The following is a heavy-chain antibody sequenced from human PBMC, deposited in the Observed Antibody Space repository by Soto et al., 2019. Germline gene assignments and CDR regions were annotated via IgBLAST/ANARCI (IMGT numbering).Heavy chain of an antibody. J-gene: IGHJ4*02. D-gene: IGHD3-22*01. Sequence: QVQLVQSGAEVKKPGSSVKVSCKTSGDTFDIYGFNWVRQAPGQGLEWIGVIIPIFETPDYAQKFQGRVSITADKSTSTAYLELGGLTSEDMAVYYCARGGIHFHDSIGHAFDSWGQGTLISVTS. CDR1: GDTFDIYG. CDR2: IIPIFETP. CDR3: ARGGIHFHDSIGHAFDS. V-gene: IGHV1-69*06.